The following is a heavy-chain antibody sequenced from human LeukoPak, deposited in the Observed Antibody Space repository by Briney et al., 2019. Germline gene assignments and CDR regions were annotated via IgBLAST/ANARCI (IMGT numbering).Heavy chain of an antibody. D-gene: IGHD3-10*01. Sequence: GASVKVSCKASGYTFTNYYIHWVRQAPGQGLEWMGLINPGGDNTDYAQNFQGRVTMTRDTSTSTVYMGLSSLRSEDTAVYYCARGPSITMVRGGQWYYYMDVWGKGTTVTISS. CDR2: INPGGDNT. CDR1: GYTFTNYY. CDR3: ARGPSITMVRGGQWYYYMDV. V-gene: IGHV1-46*01. J-gene: IGHJ6*03.